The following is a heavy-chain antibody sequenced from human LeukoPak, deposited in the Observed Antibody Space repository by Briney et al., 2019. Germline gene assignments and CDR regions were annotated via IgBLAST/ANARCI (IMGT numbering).Heavy chain of an antibody. V-gene: IGHV3-23*01. CDR3: AKGPLIAVAGTTWDY. D-gene: IGHD6-19*01. Sequence: GSLRLSCAASGFTFNSYAMTWVRQAPGKGLEWVSAISGSGENTYYADSVKGRFTISRDNSKNTLYLQMNSLRAEDTAVYYCAKGPLIAVAGTTWDYWGQGTLVTVSS. CDR1: GFTFNSYA. CDR2: ISGSGENT. J-gene: IGHJ4*01.